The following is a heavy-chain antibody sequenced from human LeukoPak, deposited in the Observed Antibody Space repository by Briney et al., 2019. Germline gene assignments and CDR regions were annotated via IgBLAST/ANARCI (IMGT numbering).Heavy chain of an antibody. J-gene: IGHJ4*02. CDR2: IYYSGST. CDR1: GGSISSYY. Sequence: SETLSLTCTVSGGSISSYYWSWIRQSPGKGLEWIGYIYYSGSTKYNPSLKSRVTISVDTSKNQFSLKLSSVTAADTAVYYCARHYDSGSYPFDYWGQGTLVTVSS. D-gene: IGHD3-10*01. V-gene: IGHV4-59*01. CDR3: ARHYDSGSYPFDY.